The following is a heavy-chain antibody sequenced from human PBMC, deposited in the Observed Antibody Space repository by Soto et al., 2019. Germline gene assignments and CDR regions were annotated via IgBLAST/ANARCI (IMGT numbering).Heavy chain of an antibody. Sequence: GGSLRLSRAASGFTFSNYGMHWVRQAPGMGLEYVSAITSDGTRTYYADSVKGRFTISRDNSKNTLYLQMGSLRAEDMAVYYCARVFHDSGGYYYDYWGQGTLVTVSS. D-gene: IGHD3-22*01. CDR1: GFTFSNYG. J-gene: IGHJ4*02. CDR2: ITSDGTRT. V-gene: IGHV3-64*02. CDR3: ARVFHDSGGYYYDY.